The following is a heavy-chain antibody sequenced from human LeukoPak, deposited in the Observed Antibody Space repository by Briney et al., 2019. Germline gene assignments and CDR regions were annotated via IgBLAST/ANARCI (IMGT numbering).Heavy chain of an antibody. V-gene: IGHV3-73*01. Sequence: GGSLRLSCAASGFTFSGSAMHWVRQASGKGLEWVGCIRSKANSYATAYAASVKGRFTISRDDSKNTAYLQMNSLKTEDTAVYYCTRHDGGWELLGEHYYGMDVWGQGTTVTVSS. CDR2: IRSKANSYAT. J-gene: IGHJ6*02. D-gene: IGHD1-26*01. CDR1: GFTFSGSA. CDR3: TRHDGGWELLGEHYYGMDV.